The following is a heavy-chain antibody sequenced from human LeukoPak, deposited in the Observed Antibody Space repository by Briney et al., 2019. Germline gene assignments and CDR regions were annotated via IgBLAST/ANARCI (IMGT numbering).Heavy chain of an antibody. V-gene: IGHV1-69*04. CDR3: ARGFGPEWAGYFDY. Sequence: GASVKVSCKVSGGTFSSYGITWVRRAPGQGLGWMGRIIPFLGVTNYAQKYQGRVTMTRDTSTGTVYMELSSLRSEDTAVYYCARGFGPEWAGYFDYWGQGTLVTVSS. CDR2: IIPFLGVT. D-gene: IGHD3-16*01. CDR1: GGTFSSYG. J-gene: IGHJ4*02.